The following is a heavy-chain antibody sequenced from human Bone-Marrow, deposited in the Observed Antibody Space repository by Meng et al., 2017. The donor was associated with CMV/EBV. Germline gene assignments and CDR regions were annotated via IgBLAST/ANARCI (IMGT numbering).Heavy chain of an antibody. CDR1: GYIFTTYG. CDR3: ARVLRYYDSSPPGY. J-gene: IGHJ4*02. CDR2: ISAYNGNT. D-gene: IGHD3-22*01. Sequence: ASVKVSCKASGYIFTTYGISWVRQAPGQGLEWMGWISAYNGNTNYAQKFQGRVTMTTDTSTSTAYMELRSLRSDDTAVYYCARVLRYYDSSPPGYWGQGTLVTVSS. V-gene: IGHV1-18*01.